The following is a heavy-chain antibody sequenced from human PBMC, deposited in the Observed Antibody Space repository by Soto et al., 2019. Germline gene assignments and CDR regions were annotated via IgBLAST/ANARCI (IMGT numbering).Heavy chain of an antibody. CDR3: ASAHLGFYSSSWTKGVYFDY. Sequence: PSQTLSLTCDVSGNSISSGSYWGWIRQPPGKGLEWIGTTDHSGNAYYSPSLKRRVNISIDPSKSQFSLKVLSVTAADTAVHYCASAHLGFYSSSWTKGVYFDYWGQGTLVTVSS. CDR1: GNSISSGSY. J-gene: IGHJ4*02. D-gene: IGHD6-6*01. V-gene: IGHV4-38-2*01. CDR2: TDHSGNA.